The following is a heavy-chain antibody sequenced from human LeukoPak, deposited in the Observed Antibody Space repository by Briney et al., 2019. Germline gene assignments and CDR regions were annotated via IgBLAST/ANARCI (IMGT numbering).Heavy chain of an antibody. V-gene: IGHV1-2*02. CDR3: ARSLLWFGEYDY. D-gene: IGHD3-10*01. CDR2: INPNSGGT. CDR1: GYTFTDYY. J-gene: IGHJ4*02. Sequence: ASVKVSCKASGYTFTDYYMHWVRQAPGQGLEWMGWINPNSGGTNYAQKLQGRVTMTRDTSISIVYMELSRLTSDDTAVYYCARSLLWFGEYDYWGQGTLVTVSS.